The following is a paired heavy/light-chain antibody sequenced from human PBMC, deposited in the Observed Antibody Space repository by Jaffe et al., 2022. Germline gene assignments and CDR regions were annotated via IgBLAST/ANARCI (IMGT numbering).Heavy chain of an antibody. CDR1: DDSISSYY. CDR2: VYYSGST. V-gene: IGHV4-59*01. J-gene: IGHJ4*02. D-gene: IGHD2-15*01. Sequence: QVQLQESGPGLVKPSETLSLTCTVSDDSISSYYWSWIRQPPGKELEWIGYVYYSGSTNYNPSLKSRVTMSVDTSKNQFSLKLSSVTAADTAVYYCARGRNCFQVWSQGTLVTVSS. CDR3: ARGRNCFQV.
Light chain of an antibody. CDR1: QDISKY. CDR3: QQYGNLPRT. J-gene: IGKJ2*01. CDR2: DAS. Sequence: DIQMTQSPSSLSASVGDRVTITCQASQDISKYLNWYQQKPGKAPKILISDASNLETGVPSRFSGSGSGTDFTLTISSLQTEDIAAYYCQQYGNLPRTFGQGTKVEIK. V-gene: IGKV1-33*01.